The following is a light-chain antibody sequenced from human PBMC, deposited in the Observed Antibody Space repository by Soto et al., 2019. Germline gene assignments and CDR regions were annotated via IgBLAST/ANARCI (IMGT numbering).Light chain of an antibody. CDR2: DAS. V-gene: IGKV1-5*01. J-gene: IGKJ1*01. CDR1: QSISSW. CDR3: QQYNSYSPWT. Sequence: DIQMTQSPSTLSASVGDRVTITCRASQSISSWLAWYQQKPGKAPKLLIYDASSLESGVPSRFSGSGSGTEFTLTISILQPDDFATYYCQQYNSYSPWTCGQGTKVEIK.